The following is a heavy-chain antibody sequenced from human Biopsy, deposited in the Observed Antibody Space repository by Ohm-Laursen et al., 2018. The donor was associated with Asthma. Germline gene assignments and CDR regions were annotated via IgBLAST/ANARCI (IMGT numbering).Heavy chain of an antibody. Sequence: SVKVSCKVSGYSLTDLSMHWVRQAPGQGLEWMGGHDHEEGGTVNAWRFQGRVTMTEDTSTDTAYIELSSLSSDDTAVYYCASDFPKDYVRYNFQFWGQGTLVTVSS. CDR2: HDHEEGGT. V-gene: IGHV1-24*01. CDR1: GYSLTDLS. CDR3: ASDFPKDYVRYNFQF. J-gene: IGHJ4*02. D-gene: IGHD4-17*01.